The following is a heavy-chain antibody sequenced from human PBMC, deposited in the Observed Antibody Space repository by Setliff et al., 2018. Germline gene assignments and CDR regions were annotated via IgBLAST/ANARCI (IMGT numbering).Heavy chain of an antibody. CDR2: ISSSGGST. Sequence: PGGSLRLSCAASGFTFSSNAMTWVRQAPGKGLEWVSAISSSGGSTFYADSVKGRFTISRDNSKNTLYLQMNSLRAEDTAVYYCAKVVTYYYESSGFYYGTNYVDCWGQGTLVTVSS. CDR1: GFTFSSNA. J-gene: IGHJ4*02. V-gene: IGHV3-23*01. D-gene: IGHD3-22*01. CDR3: AKVVTYYYESSGFYYGTNYVDC.